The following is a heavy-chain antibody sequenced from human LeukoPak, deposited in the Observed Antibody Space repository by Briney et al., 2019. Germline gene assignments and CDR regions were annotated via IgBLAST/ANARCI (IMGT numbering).Heavy chain of an antibody. J-gene: IGHJ6*02. CDR1: GFTFRNYA. CDR3: ARWDYYDSAGTGGMDV. CDR2: ISYNGGST. D-gene: IGHD3-22*01. Sequence: PGGSLRLSCAASGFTFRNYAMHWVRQAPGKGLEHVSAISYNGGSTYYANSVKGRFTISRDNSKNTLYLQMGSLRVEDMAVYYRARWDYYDSAGTGGMDVWGQGTTITVSS. V-gene: IGHV3-64*01.